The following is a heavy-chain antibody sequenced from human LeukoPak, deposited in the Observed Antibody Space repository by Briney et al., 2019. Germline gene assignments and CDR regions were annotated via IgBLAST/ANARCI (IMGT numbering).Heavy chain of an antibody. V-gene: IGHV3-23*01. CDR2: ISANGQAT. CDR1: GFAFGTYA. Sequence: PGGSLRLSRAGSGFAFGTYAMSWVRQAPGMGLEWVSSISANGQATYYADSVEGRFTISRDNSKNTLYLQLNSLRAEDTATYYCARDPYNTILYRPAYWGQGTLCTVSS. D-gene: IGHD3-10*01. CDR3: ARDPYNTILYRPAY. J-gene: IGHJ4*02.